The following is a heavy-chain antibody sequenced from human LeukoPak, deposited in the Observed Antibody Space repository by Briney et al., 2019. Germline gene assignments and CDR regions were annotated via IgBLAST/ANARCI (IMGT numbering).Heavy chain of an antibody. CDR2: VNRDGSET. CDR3: ARNNGVDV. CDR1: GFALSSHW. Sequence: GGSLRLSCAASGFALSSHWMTWVRQVPGRGPEWVANVNRDGSETYYLDSVKGRFTISKDNAKNSLYLQMNSLRAEDTALYHCARNNGVDVWGQGTTVIVSS. J-gene: IGHJ6*02. V-gene: IGHV3-7*03.